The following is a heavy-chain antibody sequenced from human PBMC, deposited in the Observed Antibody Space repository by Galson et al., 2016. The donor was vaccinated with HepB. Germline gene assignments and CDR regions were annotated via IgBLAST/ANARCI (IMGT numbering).Heavy chain of an antibody. Sequence: SLRLSCAASGFTFSSYAMSWVRQAPGKGLEWVSAISITVSSTYYADSVKGRFTFSRDNSKNTLYLQMNTLRSEDTAIYYCAKRIGAGGQFDYWSQGTLVTVSS. V-gene: IGHV3-23*01. CDR2: ISITVSST. CDR3: AKRIGAGGQFDY. J-gene: IGHJ4*02. D-gene: IGHD6-13*01. CDR1: GFTFSSYA.